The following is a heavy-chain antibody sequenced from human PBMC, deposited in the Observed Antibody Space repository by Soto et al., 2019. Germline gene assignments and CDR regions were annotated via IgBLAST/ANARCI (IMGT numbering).Heavy chain of an antibody. V-gene: IGHV4-61*01. Sequence: PSETLSLTCTVSGGSVSSGSYYWSWIRQPPGKGLEWIGYIYYSGSTNYNPSLKSRVTISVDTSKNQFSLKLSSVTAADTAVYYCASITMIVVGWGQGTLVTVSS. J-gene: IGHJ4*02. CDR3: ASITMIVVG. D-gene: IGHD3-22*01. CDR1: GGSVSSGSYY. CDR2: IYYSGST.